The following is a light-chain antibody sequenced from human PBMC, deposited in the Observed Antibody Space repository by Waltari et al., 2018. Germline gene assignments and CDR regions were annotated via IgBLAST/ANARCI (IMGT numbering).Light chain of an antibody. CDR3: AAWDDSMNGPA. J-gene: IGLJ2*01. V-gene: IGLV1-44*01. Sequence: QSVLTQPPSASGTPGQRVTISCSGSSSNIGGNTVTWYQQLPGTAPKLLIYSNNQRPSGVPDRFSGSKSGTIASLAISGLQSEDGGEFYCAAWDDSMNGPAFGGGTKLTVL. CDR1: SSNIGGNT. CDR2: SNN.